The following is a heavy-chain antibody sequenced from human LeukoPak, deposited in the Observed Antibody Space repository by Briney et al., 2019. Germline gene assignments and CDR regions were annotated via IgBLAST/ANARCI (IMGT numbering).Heavy chain of an antibody. CDR2: IIPIFGTA. J-gene: IGHJ6*03. V-gene: IGHV1-69*06. D-gene: IGHD3-9*01. CDR1: GGTFSSYA. CDR3: AVGETSDILTGYYLYYYYYYMDV. Sequence: SVKVSCKASGGTFSSYAISWVRQAPGQGLEWMGGIIPIFGTANYAQKFQGRVTITADKSTSTAYMELSSLRSEDTAVYYCAVGETSDILTGYYLYYYYYYMDVWGKGTTVTVSS.